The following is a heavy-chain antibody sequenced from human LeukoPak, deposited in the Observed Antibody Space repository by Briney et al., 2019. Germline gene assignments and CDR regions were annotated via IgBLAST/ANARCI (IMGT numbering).Heavy chain of an antibody. Sequence: TGGSLRLSCAASGFTFSSYGMHWVRQAPGKGLEWVAVIWYDGSNKYYADSVKGRFTISRDNSKNTLYLQMNSLRAEDTAVYYCARGRGTVTTYFDYWGQGTLVTVSS. CDR3: ARGRGTVTTYFDY. CDR2: IWYDGSNK. J-gene: IGHJ4*02. D-gene: IGHD4-17*01. CDR1: GFTFSSYG. V-gene: IGHV3-33*08.